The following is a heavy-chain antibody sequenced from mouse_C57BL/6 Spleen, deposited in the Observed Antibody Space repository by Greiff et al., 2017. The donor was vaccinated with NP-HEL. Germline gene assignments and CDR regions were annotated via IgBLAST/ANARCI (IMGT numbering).Heavy chain of an antibody. V-gene: IGHV1-64*01. J-gene: IGHJ4*01. Sequence: VQPQQPGAELVKPGASVKLSCKASGYTFTSYWMHWVKQRPGQGLEWIGMIHPNSGSTNYNEKFKSKATLTVDKSSSTAYMQLSSLTSEDSAVYYCARMGNYGSSYSYAMDYWGQGTSVTVSS. CDR2: IHPNSGST. CDR1: GYTFTSYW. D-gene: IGHD1-1*01. CDR3: ARMGNYGSSYSYAMDY.